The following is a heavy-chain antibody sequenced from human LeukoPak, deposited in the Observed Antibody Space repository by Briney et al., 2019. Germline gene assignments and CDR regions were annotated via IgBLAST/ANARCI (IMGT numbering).Heavy chain of an antibody. CDR2: IYYSGST. V-gene: IGHV4-39*07. CDR3: ARDSRHYYYDSSGSD. CDR1: GGSISSSSYY. D-gene: IGHD3-22*01. J-gene: IGHJ4*02. Sequence: KTSETLSLTCTVSGGSISSSSYYWGWIRQPPGKGLEWIGSIYYSGSTYYNPSLKSRVTISVDTSKNQFSLKLSSVTAADTAVYYCARDSRHYYYDSSGSDWGQGTLVTVSS.